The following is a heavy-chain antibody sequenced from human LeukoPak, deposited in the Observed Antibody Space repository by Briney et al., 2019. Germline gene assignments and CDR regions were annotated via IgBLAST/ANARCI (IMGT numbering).Heavy chain of an antibody. CDR2: INPNSGGT. J-gene: IGHJ4*02. CDR1: GYTFTGYY. Sequence: ASVKVSCKASGYTFTGYYMHWVRQAPGQGLEWMGWINPNSGGTNYAQKFQGWVTMTRDTSISTAYMELSRLRSDDTAVYYCARCDSGSSSWGPFDYWDQGTLVTVSS. V-gene: IGHV1-2*04. D-gene: IGHD6-13*01. CDR3: ARCDSGSSSWGPFDY.